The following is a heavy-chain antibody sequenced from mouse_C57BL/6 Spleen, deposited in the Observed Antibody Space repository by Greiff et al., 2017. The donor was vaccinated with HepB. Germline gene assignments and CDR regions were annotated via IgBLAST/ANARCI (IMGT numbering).Heavy chain of an antibody. D-gene: IGHD3-3*01. CDR3: ARERGRGGFDY. CDR2: ISDGGSYT. Sequence: EVQLVESGGGLVKPGGSLKLSCAASGFTFSSYAMSWVRQTPEKRLEWVATISDGGSYTYYPDNVKGRFTISRDNAKNNLYLQMSHLKSEDTAMYYCARERGRGGFDYWGQGTTLTVSS. CDR1: GFTFSSYA. J-gene: IGHJ2*01. V-gene: IGHV5-4*01.